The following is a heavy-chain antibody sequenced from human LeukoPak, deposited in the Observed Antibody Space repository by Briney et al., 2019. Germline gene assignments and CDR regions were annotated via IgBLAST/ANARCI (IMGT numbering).Heavy chain of an antibody. J-gene: IGHJ4*02. CDR3: ARDRGGYSGYDSAWFDY. D-gene: IGHD5-12*01. CDR2: IYYSGST. V-gene: IGHV4-39*02. CDR1: SGSISSSSYY. Sequence: SETLSLTCTVSSGSISSSSYYWGWIRQPPGKGLEWIGSIYYSGSTYYNPSLKSRVTISVDTSKNQFSLKLSSVTAADTAVYYCARDRGGYSGYDSAWFDYWGQGTLVTVSS.